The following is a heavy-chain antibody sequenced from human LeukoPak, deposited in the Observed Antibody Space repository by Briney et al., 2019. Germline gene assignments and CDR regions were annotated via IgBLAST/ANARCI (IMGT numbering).Heavy chain of an antibody. CDR3: ARGVSGWFDP. CDR1: GDSISRYY. CDR2: IDTNGNS. D-gene: IGHD3-10*01. Sequence: PSETLSLTCNVSGDSISRYYWSWIRQPAGKGLEWIGRIDTNGNSNYNPSLKSRVTMSVDTSKNQFSLKLSSVTAADTAVYYCARGVSGWFDPWGQGTLVTVSS. V-gene: IGHV4-4*07. J-gene: IGHJ5*02.